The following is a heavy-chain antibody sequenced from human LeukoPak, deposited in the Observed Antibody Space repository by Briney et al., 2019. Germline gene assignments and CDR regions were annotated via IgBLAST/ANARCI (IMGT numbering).Heavy chain of an antibody. D-gene: IGHD3-22*01. Sequence: SETLSLTCTVSGGSISSYYWSWIRQPPGKGLEWIGYIYYSGSTNYNPSLKSRVTISVDTSKNQFSLKLSSVTAADTAVYHCASTYYYDSSMDVWGKGTTVTVSS. CDR2: IYYSGST. V-gene: IGHV4-59*08. CDR3: ASTYYYDSSMDV. J-gene: IGHJ6*03. CDR1: GGSISSYY.